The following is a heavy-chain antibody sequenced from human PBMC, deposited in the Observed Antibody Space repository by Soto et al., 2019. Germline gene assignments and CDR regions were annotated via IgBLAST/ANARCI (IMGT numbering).Heavy chain of an antibody. V-gene: IGHV4-39*01. D-gene: IGHD5-18*01. CDR3: ACIFTGGYRYGFNYYRIDA. CDR1: AGLPSTERYF. J-gene: IGHJ6*02. CDR2: IFYSGST. Sequence: SETLSLSCTGSAGLPSTERYFLCWLLLPTGEGLEWIGSIFYSGSTYYNPSLKSRVTISVDTSKNQFSLKLSSVTAADTAVYYCACIFTGGYRYGFNYYRIDACGQG.